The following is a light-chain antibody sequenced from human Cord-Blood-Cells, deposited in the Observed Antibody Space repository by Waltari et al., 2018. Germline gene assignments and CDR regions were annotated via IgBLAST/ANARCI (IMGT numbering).Light chain of an antibody. CDR1: KLGDQY. Sequence: SYELTQPPSVSVSPGPTASITCSGDKLGDQYACWYQQKPGQSPVLVIYQDSKRPSGIPERFSGSNSGNTATLTISGTQAMDEADYYCQAWDSSTGVFGTGTKVTVL. CDR2: QDS. CDR3: QAWDSSTGV. J-gene: IGLJ1*01. V-gene: IGLV3-1*01.